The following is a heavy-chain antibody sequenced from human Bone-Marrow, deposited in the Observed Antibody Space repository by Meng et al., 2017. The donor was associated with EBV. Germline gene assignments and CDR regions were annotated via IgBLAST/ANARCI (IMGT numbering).Heavy chain of an antibody. CDR2: IYYSGST. V-gene: IGHV4-39*07. J-gene: IGHJ4*02. CDR3: ASLVGDSEYSSSSYNHFDY. D-gene: IGHD6-6*01. CDR1: GGSISSSSYY. Sequence: QLQLQESGPGLVKPSETLSLTCTVSGGSISSSSYYWGWIRQPPGKGLEWIGSIYYSGSTYYNPSLKSRVTISVDKSKNQFSLKLSSVTAADTAVYYCASLVGDSEYSSSSYNHFDYWGQGTLVTVAS.